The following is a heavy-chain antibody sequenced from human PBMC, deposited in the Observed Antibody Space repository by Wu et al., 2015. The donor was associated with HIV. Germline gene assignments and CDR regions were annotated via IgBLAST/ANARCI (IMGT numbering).Heavy chain of an antibody. CDR3: ARELPPKGALSPLDY. D-gene: IGHD2-15*01. CDR1: GYTFTGYY. Sequence: QVQLVQSGAEVKKPGASVKVSCKASGYTFTGYYMHWVRQAPGQGLEWMGWINPNSGGTNYAQKFQGRVTMTRDTSISTAYMELSRLRSDDTAVYYCARELPPKGALSPLDYVGPGNAGHRLL. CDR2: INPNSGGT. V-gene: IGHV1-2*02. J-gene: IGHJ4*02.